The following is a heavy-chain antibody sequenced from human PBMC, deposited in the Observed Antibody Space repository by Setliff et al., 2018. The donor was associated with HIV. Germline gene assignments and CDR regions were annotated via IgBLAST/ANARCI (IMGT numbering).Heavy chain of an antibody. Sequence: PGESLKISCKASGYTFTNYWTARVRQMPGKGLEWMGIIHPRDFDIKYSQSFQGQVTISADKSLSTAYLQWNSLKASDTASYYCARLDSSGYYRSFDVWGQGTMVTVSS. J-gene: IGHJ3*01. CDR3: ARLDSSGYYRSFDV. D-gene: IGHD3-22*01. V-gene: IGHV5-51*01. CDR1: GYTFTNYW. CDR2: IHPRDFDI.